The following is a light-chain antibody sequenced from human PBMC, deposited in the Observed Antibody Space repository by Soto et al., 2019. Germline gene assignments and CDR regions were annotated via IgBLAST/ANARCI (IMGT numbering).Light chain of an antibody. CDR1: SSDVGGYTY. CDR2: DVS. J-gene: IGLJ2*01. V-gene: IGLV2-11*01. Sequence: QSALTQPRSVSGSPGHSVAISCTGTSSDVGGYTYVAWYRQYPGKAPKLMLYDVSKRPSGVPDRFSGSKSGNTASLTISGLQAEDEADYYCCSYAGRYIVVFGGGTKSPS. CDR3: CSYAGRYIVV.